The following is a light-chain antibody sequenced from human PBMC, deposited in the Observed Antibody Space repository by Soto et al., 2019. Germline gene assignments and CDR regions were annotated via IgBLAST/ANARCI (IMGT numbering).Light chain of an antibody. CDR2: GNS. CDR3: QSYDSSLSGPV. V-gene: IGLV1-40*01. CDR1: SSNIGAGYD. Sequence: QSVLTQPPSVSGAPGQRVTISCTGSSSNIGAGYDVHWYQQLPGTAPKLLIYGNSNRPSGVPDRFSGSKSGTSASLAITGLQAEDEADYYCQSYDSSLSGPVFGGGTKVPS. J-gene: IGLJ2*01.